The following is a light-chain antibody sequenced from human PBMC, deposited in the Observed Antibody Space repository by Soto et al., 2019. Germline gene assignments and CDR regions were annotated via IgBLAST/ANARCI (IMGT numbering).Light chain of an antibody. J-gene: IGKJ1*01. CDR3: QQYNSFPWT. CDR1: QSINNW. Sequence: DTQITQSPSTLSSSVGDRLAITCRASQSINNWLAWYQQKPGKAPNLLIYKASSLCSGVPSRFSGSGSGTEFTLTISSLQPDDFATFYCQQYNSFPWTFGQGTKV. CDR2: KAS. V-gene: IGKV1-5*03.